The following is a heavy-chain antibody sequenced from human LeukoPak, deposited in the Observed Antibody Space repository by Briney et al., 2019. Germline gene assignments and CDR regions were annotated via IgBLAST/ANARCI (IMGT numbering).Heavy chain of an antibody. CDR3: ARGESTSYDPLGGIFDY. CDR1: GFTFSSYE. D-gene: IGHD2-2*01. CDR2: TSSSSSTI. V-gene: IGHV3-48*03. J-gene: IGHJ4*02. Sequence: PGGSLRLSCAASGFTFSSYEMNWVRQAPGKGLEWVSYTSSSSSTIFYADSVKGRFTISRDNAKNSLFLQMNSLRAEDTAVYYCARGESTSYDPLGGIFDYWGQGVLVTVSS.